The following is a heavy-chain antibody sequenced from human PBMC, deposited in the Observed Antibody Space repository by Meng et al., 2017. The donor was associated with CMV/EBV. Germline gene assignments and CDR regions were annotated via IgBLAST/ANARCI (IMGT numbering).Heavy chain of an antibody. CDR3: AKDNSSYDSSGYLDY. Sequence: GGSLRLSCAASGFTFSSYAMSWVRQAPGKGLEWVSVIYSGGSSTYYADSVKGRFTISRDNSKNTLYLQMNSLRAEYTAVYYCAKDNSSYDSSGYLDYWGQGTLVTVSS. V-gene: IGHV3-23*03. CDR1: GFTFSSYA. J-gene: IGHJ4*02. D-gene: IGHD3-22*01. CDR2: IYSGGSST.